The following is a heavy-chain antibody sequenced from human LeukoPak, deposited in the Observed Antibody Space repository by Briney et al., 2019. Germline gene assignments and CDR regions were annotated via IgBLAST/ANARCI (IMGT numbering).Heavy chain of an antibody. D-gene: IGHD2-15*01. CDR1: GFTFSDYY. CDR3: ARARGSCYSCYYYYMDV. J-gene: IGHJ6*03. CDR2: ISSSGSTI. Sequence: GGSLRLSCAASGFTFSDYYMSWIRQAPGKGLGWVSYISSSGSTIYYADSVKGRFTISRDNAKNSLYLQMNSLRAEDTAVYYCARARGSCYSCYYYYMDVWGKGTTVTVSS. V-gene: IGHV3-11*04.